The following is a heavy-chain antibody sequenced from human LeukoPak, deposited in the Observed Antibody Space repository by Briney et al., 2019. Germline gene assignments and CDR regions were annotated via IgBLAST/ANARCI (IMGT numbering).Heavy chain of an antibody. CDR3: AREAISTGAWYLDV. D-gene: IGHD3-9*01. J-gene: IGHJ6*03. CDR2: INSDGSST. Sequence: GGSLRLSCAASGFSFSNYWMHWVRQAPGKGLVWVSRINSDGSSTTYADSVKGRFTISRDNAKNTLYLQMNRLRAEDTGVYYCAREAISTGAWYLDVWGKGTTVTVSS. V-gene: IGHV3-74*01. CDR1: GFSFSNYW.